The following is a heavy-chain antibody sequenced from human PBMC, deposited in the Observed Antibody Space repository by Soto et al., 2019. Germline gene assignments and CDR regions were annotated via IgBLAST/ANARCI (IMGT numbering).Heavy chain of an antibody. CDR3: AKDTNDFCNGYSYYYYGMDV. CDR1: VFTFSGYA. V-gene: IGHV3-23*01. D-gene: IGHD3-3*01. J-gene: IGHJ6*02. Sequence: VGSLRLSCASSVFTFSGYAMSCVRHSPGKWLEWVSAISGSGGSTYYADSVKGRFTISRDNSKNTLYLQMNSLRAEDTAVYYCAKDTNDFCNGYSYYYYGMDVWGQGTTVTVSS. CDR2: ISGSGGST.